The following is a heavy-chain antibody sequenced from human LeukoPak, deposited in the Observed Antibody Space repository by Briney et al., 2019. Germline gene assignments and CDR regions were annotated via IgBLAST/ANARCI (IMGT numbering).Heavy chain of an antibody. Sequence: ASVKVSCKASGYTFTSYAMHWVRQAPGQRLEWMGWINAGNGNTKYSQKFQGRVTITRDTSASTAYMELSSLRSEDTAVYYCARDLLVVVPAAIPDALDIWGQGTMVTVSS. D-gene: IGHD2-2*01. V-gene: IGHV1-3*01. J-gene: IGHJ3*02. CDR3: ARDLLVVVPAAIPDALDI. CDR2: INAGNGNT. CDR1: GYTFTSYA.